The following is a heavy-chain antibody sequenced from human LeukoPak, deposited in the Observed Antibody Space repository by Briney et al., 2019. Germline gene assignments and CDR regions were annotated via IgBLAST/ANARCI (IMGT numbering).Heavy chain of an antibody. CDR2: IYHSGST. V-gene: IGHV4-4*02. D-gene: IGHD6-6*01. CDR1: GGSISSSNW. CDR3: ARIPVGSSSTFFDY. Sequence: SGTLSLTCAVSGGSISSSNWWSWVRQPPGKGLEWIGEIYHSGSTNYNPSLKSRVTISVDKSKNQFSLKLSSVTAADTAVYYCARIPVGSSSTFFDYWGQGTLVTVSS. J-gene: IGHJ4*02.